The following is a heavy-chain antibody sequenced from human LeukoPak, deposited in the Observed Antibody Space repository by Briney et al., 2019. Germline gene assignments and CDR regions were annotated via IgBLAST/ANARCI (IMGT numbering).Heavy chain of an antibody. Sequence: GGSLRLSCAASGFTFSSYAMSWVRQAPGKGLEWVSTISGSGGSTYYADSVKGRFTISRDNSKNTLYLQMNSLRAEDTAVYYCARDITATTPAGYWGQGTLVTVSS. J-gene: IGHJ4*02. D-gene: IGHD1-20*01. V-gene: IGHV3-23*01. CDR1: GFTFSSYA. CDR2: ISGSGGST. CDR3: ARDITATTPAGY.